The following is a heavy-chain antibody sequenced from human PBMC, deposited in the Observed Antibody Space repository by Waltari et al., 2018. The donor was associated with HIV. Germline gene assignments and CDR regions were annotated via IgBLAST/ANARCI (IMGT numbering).Heavy chain of an antibody. CDR2: IYWNDVK. J-gene: IGHJ4*02. V-gene: IGHV2-5*01. D-gene: IGHD2-21*02. CDR1: GVSLSTSGVG. CDR3: VPGRGDRDCSINFAY. Sequence: QTTFKESGPTLVKPTQTLTLTCTCSGVSLSTSGVGVSWIRQPPGKALEWLALIYWNDVKRYSPSPQSRLLIPNDTPKNQVVHTMTNLDPVDTTTYYCVPGRGDRDCSINFAYWPPGILVTLPS.